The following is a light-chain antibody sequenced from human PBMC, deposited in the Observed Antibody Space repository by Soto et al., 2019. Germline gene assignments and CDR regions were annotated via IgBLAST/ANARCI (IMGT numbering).Light chain of an antibody. J-gene: IGKJ2*01. CDR2: DAS. CDR3: QQYSSYSRYT. V-gene: IGKV1-5*01. Sequence: DIQMTQSPSTLSASVGDRVTITCRASQTVSSWLAWYQQKPGRAPKLLIYDASNLQSGVPSRFRGSGSGTEFTLNISSLQPDDFAAYYCQQYSSYSRYTFGQGTKLEIK. CDR1: QTVSSW.